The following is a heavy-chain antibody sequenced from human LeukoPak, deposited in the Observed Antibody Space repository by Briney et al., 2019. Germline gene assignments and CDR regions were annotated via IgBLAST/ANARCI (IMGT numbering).Heavy chain of an antibody. V-gene: IGHV1-8*01. CDR1: GYTFTSYD. Sequence: ASVKVSCKASGYTFTSYDINWVRQATGQGLEWVGWMNHNSGNTGYAQKFQGRVTMTRNTSISTAYMELSSLRSEDTAVYYCAKSDSRGYSSSWFDPWGQGTLVTVSS. D-gene: IGHD3-22*01. CDR3: AKSDSRGYSSSWFDP. J-gene: IGHJ5*02. CDR2: MNHNSGNT.